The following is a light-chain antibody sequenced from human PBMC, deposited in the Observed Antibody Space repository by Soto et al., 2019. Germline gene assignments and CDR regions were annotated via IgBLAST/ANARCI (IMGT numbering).Light chain of an antibody. J-gene: IGLJ3*02. CDR1: SSDIGDYN. CDR3: SSSTAATSLLV. V-gene: IGLV2-14*01. Sequence: QSALTQPASVSGSPGQSITISCTGTSSDIGDYNVSWYQQYPGKVPKLVIYDVSHRPSGVSNRFSASKSGNKASLTISGRQAEDEADYYCSSSTAATSLLVFGGGTQLTVL. CDR2: DVS.